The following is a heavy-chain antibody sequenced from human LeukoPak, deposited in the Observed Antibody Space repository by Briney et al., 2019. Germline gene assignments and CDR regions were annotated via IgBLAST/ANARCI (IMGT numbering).Heavy chain of an antibody. CDR3: VKDVQMTSNDYYNYFDY. Sequence: GGSLRLSCAASGFTFSSYTMNWVRQAPGKGLEWVSYITSSSSTIYYADSVKGRFTISRDNAKNSLYLQMNSLRPEDTALYYCVKDVQMTSNDYYNYFDYWGQGTLVTVSS. D-gene: IGHD3-22*01. CDR2: ITSSSSTI. V-gene: IGHV3-48*04. CDR1: GFTFSSYT. J-gene: IGHJ4*02.